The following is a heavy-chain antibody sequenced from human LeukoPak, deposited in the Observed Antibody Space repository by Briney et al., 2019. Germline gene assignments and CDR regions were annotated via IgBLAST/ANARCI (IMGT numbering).Heavy chain of an antibody. Sequence: PSETLSHTCAVYGGSFSGYYWSWIRQPPGKGLEWIGEINHSGSTNHNPSLKSRVTISVDTSKNQFSLKLSSVTAADTAVYYCARKRRDHYDFWSGYYYFMDVWGKGTTVTVSS. J-gene: IGHJ6*04. V-gene: IGHV4-34*01. CDR1: GGSFSGYY. CDR3: ARKRRDHYDFWSGYYYFMDV. CDR2: INHSGST. D-gene: IGHD3-3*01.